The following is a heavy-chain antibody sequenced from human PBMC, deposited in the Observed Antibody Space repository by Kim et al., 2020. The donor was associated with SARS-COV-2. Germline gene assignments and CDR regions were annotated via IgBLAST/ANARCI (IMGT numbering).Heavy chain of an antibody. J-gene: IGHJ5*02. V-gene: IGHV4-4*02. D-gene: IGHD5-12*01. Sequence: SNPAHSRRVSISGDKSKNQFSLGLSSVTAADTAVYYCARSSAYTLNWFDPWGQGTLVTVSS. CDR3: ARSSAYTLNWFDP.